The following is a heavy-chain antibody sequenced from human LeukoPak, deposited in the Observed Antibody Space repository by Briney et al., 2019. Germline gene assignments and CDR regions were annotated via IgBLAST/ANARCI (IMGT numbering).Heavy chain of an antibody. CDR2: ISYDGSNK. D-gene: IGHD3-3*01. CDR1: GFTFSSYG. J-gene: IGHJ4*02. CDR3: AKDGYYDFWSGTFDY. Sequence: GRSLRLSCAASGFTFSSYGMHWVRQAPGKGLEWVAVISYDGSNKYYADSVKGRFTISRDNSKNTLYLQMNSLRAEDTAVYYCAKDGYYDFWSGTFDYWGQGTLVTVSS. V-gene: IGHV3-30*18.